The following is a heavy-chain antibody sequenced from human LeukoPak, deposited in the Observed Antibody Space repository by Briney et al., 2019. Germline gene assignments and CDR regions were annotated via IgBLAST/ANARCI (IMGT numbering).Heavy chain of an antibody. CDR3: AKDRAAAGPYYYYGMDV. J-gene: IGHJ6*01. CDR1: GFTFSSYG. V-gene: IGHV3-30*18. Sequence: PGGSLRLSCAASGFTFSSYGVHWVRQAPGKGVEWVGVISYDGSNKYYADSVKGRFTISRDNSKNTLYLQMNSLRAEDTAVYYCAKDRAAAGPYYYYGMDVWGQGTTVTVSS. D-gene: IGHD6-13*01. CDR2: ISYDGSNK.